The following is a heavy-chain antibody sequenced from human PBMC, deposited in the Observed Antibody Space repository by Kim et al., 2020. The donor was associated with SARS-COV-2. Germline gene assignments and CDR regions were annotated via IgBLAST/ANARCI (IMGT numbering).Heavy chain of an antibody. D-gene: IGHD3-10*01. J-gene: IGHJ6*02. CDR3: ASTKSLFSYGMDV. V-gene: IGHV1-69*13. Sequence: SVKVSCKASGGTFSSYAISWVRQAPGQGLEWMGGIIPIFGTANYAQKFQGRVTITADESTSTAYMELSSLRSEDTAVYYCASTKSLFSYGMDVWGQGTTVTVSS. CDR2: IIPIFGTA. CDR1: GGTFSSYA.